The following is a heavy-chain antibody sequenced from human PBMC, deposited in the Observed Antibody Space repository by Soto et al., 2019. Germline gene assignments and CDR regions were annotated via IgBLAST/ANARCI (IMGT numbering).Heavy chain of an antibody. CDR3: ARDKRAYYDFWSGPLRAWFDP. CDR2: IYYSGST. J-gene: IGHJ5*02. D-gene: IGHD3-3*01. CDR1: GGSISSGGYY. Sequence: PSETLSLTCTVSGGSISSGGYYWSWIRQHPGKGLEWIGYIYYSGSTYYNPSLKSRVTISVDTSKNQFSLKLSSVTAADTAVYYCARDKRAYYDFWSGPLRAWFDPWGQGTLVTSPQ. V-gene: IGHV4-31*03.